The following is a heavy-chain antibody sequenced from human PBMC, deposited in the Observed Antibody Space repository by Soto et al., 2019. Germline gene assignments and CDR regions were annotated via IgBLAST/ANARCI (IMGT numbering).Heavy chain of an antibody. CDR3: AKDSFINLRGYDSY. J-gene: IGHJ4*02. CDR2: ISGSGDST. V-gene: IGHV3-23*01. Sequence: LRLSCAASGFTFSTYAMIWAHQAPGKGLEWVSAISGSGDSTYYADSVKGRFTISRDNSKNTLYLQMSSLRAEDTAIYYCAKDSFINLRGYDSYWGQGTLVTVSS. CDR1: GFTFSTYA. D-gene: IGHD5-12*01.